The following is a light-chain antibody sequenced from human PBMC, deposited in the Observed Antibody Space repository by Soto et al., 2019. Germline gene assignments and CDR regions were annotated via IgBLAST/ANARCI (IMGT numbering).Light chain of an antibody. CDR3: QQYYNWPPGT. CDR2: GAS. J-gene: IGKJ1*01. CDR1: QSVSSN. Sequence: EIVMTQSPATLSVSPGERATLSCRAGQSVSSNLAWYQQKPGQAPRLLIYGASTRATGIPARFSGSGSGTEFTLTISSLQSEDFAVYYCQQYYNWPPGTFGQGTKVEIK. V-gene: IGKV3-15*01.